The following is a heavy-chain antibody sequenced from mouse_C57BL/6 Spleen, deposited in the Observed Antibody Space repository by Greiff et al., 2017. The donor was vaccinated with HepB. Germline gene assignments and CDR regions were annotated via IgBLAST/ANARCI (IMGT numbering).Heavy chain of an antibody. J-gene: IGHJ1*03. V-gene: IGHV3-6*01. CDR3: ARLYYYGSSHWYFDV. CDR2: ISYDGSN. CDR1: GYSITSGYY. D-gene: IGHD1-1*01. Sequence: VQLQQSGPGLVKPSQSLSLTCSVTGYSITSGYYWNWIRQFPGNKLEWMGYISYDGSNNYNPSLKNRISITRDTSKNQFFLKLNSVTTEDTATYYCARLYYYGSSHWYFDVWGTGTTVTVSS.